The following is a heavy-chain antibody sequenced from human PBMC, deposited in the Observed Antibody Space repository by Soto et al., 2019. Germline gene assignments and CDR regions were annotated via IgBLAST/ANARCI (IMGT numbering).Heavy chain of an antibody. CDR2: INGDGSFT. D-gene: IGHD3-22*01. J-gene: IGHJ4*02. CDR1: AFTFKNHW. V-gene: IGHV3-74*01. CDR3: AREIYDDYDSIDFAH. Sequence: GGSLRLSCAASAFTFKNHWMHWVRQVPGKGPVWVSRINGDGSFTSSADAVKGRFTISRDNAKNTLSLQMNSLRAEDTAVYYCAREIYDDYDSIDFAHWGQGTLVTLSS.